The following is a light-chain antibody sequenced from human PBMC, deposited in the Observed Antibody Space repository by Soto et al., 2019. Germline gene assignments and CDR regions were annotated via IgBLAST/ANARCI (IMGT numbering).Light chain of an antibody. CDR1: SSDIGGYNY. Sequence: QSALTQPASVSGSPGQSITISCTGTSSDIGGYNYVSWYQQHPGKAPKLVIYVITNRPSGVSDRFSGSRSGNTASLTISGLQAEDEADYYCSSYTSSNTWVFGGGTKLTVL. CDR3: SSYTSSNTWV. CDR2: VIT. V-gene: IGLV2-14*01. J-gene: IGLJ3*02.